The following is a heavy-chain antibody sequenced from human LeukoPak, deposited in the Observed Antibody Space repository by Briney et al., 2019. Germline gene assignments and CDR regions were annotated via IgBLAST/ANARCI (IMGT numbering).Heavy chain of an antibody. CDR2: INTDGTT. CDR1: GFTFRTTW. Sequence: GGSLRLSCAASGFTFRTTWMHWVRQAPGKGLVWVSRINTDGTTTYADSVQGRFTIFRDNTKNTLCLQMDSLRVEDTAVYYCGRDRNYSIDYWGQGTLVTVSS. CDR3: GRDRNYSIDY. J-gene: IGHJ4*02. V-gene: IGHV3-74*01. D-gene: IGHD2-15*01.